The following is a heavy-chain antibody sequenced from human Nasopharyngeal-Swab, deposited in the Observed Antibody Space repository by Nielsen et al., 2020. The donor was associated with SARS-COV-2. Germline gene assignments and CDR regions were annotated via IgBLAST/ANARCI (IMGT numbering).Heavy chain of an antibody. CDR2: IIPILGIA. V-gene: IGHV1-69*04. CDR1: GGTFSSYA. J-gene: IGHJ4*02. D-gene: IGHD4-23*01. CDR3: ARWGRTDGGNPRYFDY. Sequence: SVKVSCKASGGTFSSYAISWVRQAPGQGLEWMGRIIPILGIANYAQKFQGRVTITADKSTSTAYMELSSLRSEDTAVYYCARWGRTDGGNPRYFDYWDQGTLVTVSS.